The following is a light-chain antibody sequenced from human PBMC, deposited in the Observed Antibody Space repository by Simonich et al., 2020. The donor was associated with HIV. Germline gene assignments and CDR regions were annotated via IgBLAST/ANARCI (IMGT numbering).Light chain of an antibody. J-gene: IGKJ2*01. CDR2: WAS. V-gene: IGKV4-1*01. Sequence: DIVMTQSPDSLAVSLGERATINCKSSQSVLYSSHNKNYLAWYQQKPGQPPKLLIYWASTRESGVPDRFSGSGSGTDFTLTISSLQAEDVAVYYCQQYHSTPNTFGQGTKLELK. CDR1: QSVLYSSHNKNY. CDR3: QQYHSTPNT.